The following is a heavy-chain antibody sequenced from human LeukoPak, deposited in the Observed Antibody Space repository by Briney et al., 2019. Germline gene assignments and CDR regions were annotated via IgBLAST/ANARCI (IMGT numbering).Heavy chain of an antibody. J-gene: IGHJ4*02. CDR3: AKDIGYSSSRGIDY. Sequence: GGSLRLSCAASGFTLDDYAMHWGRQAPGQGLEGVSGISWNSGSIGYADSVKGRFTISRDNAKNSLYLQMNSLRAKDMALYYCAKDIGYSSSRGIDYWGQGTLVTVSS. V-gene: IGHV3-9*03. CDR1: GFTLDDYA. D-gene: IGHD6-6*01. CDR2: ISWNSGSI.